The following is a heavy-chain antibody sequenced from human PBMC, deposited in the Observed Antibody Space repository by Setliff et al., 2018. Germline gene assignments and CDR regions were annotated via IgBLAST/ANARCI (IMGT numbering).Heavy chain of an antibody. CDR1: GDSMNSGVYY. CDR2: IYSGGTT. D-gene: IGHD6-6*01. CDR3: ARVWSSSSYYFDY. Sequence: SETLSLTCKVSGDSMNSGVYYWAWIRQPPGKGLEWIGRIYSGGTTYYNSSLKSRVTISVDTSKNQFSLRLSSVTAADTAVYYCARVWSSSSYYFDYWGQGTLVTVSS. V-gene: IGHV4-39*07. J-gene: IGHJ4*02.